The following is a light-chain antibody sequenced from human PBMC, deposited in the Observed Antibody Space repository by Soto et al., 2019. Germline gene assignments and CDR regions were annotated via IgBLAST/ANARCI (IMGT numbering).Light chain of an antibody. J-gene: IGLJ2*01. Sequence: QSVLTQPASVSGSPGQSITISCTGTSSDVGGYNYVSWYQQHPGKAPKLMIYDVSNRPSGVSNRFSGSKSGNTASLTISGLQPEDDADYYCCSYTSTSILLFGGGTKLTVL. CDR3: CSYTSTSILL. V-gene: IGLV2-14*01. CDR2: DVS. CDR1: SSDVGGYNY.